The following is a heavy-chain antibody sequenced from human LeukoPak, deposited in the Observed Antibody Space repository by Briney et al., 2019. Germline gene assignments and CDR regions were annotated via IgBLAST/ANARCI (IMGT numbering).Heavy chain of an antibody. CDR1: GYTFTSYG. CDR2: ISAYNGHT. CDR3: ARDTGRGSYYATYYFYYYMDV. V-gene: IGHV1-18*01. J-gene: IGHJ6*03. D-gene: IGHD1-26*01. Sequence: GASVKVSCKASGYTFTSYGISWVRQAPGQGLEWMGWISAYNGHTNYAQKLQDRVTMTTDTSTSTAYMELRSLRSDDTAVYYCARDTGRGSYYATYYFYYYMDVWGKGTTVTASS.